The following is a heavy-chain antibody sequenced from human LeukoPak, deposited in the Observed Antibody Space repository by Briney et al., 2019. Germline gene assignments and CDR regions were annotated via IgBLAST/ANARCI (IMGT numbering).Heavy chain of an antibody. J-gene: IGHJ6*03. V-gene: IGHV3-9*03. Sequence: SLRLSGGAPGFTLAAYGMPWFGQAPGKGLEGVSSFSLNSGSIGYADSVKGRFTISRDNAKNSLYLQMNSLRAEDMALYYCAKDSVAGTVLTPYYYMDVWGKGTTVTVSS. CDR2: FSLNSGSI. CDR3: AKDSVAGTVLTPYYYMDV. CDR1: GFTLAAYG. D-gene: IGHD6-19*01.